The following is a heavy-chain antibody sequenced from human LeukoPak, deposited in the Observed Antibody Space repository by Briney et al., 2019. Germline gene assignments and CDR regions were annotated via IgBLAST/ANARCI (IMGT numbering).Heavy chain of an antibody. CDR1: GFTFSDYY. J-gene: IGHJ4*02. CDR3: AREQSYSEEIVVVNPPFDY. V-gene: IGHV3-11*04. CDR2: ISSSGSTI. Sequence: GGSLRLSCAASGFTFSDYYMSWIRQAPGKGLEWVSYISSSGSTIYFADSVKGRFTISRDNAKNSLYLQMNSLRAEDTALYYCAREQSYSEEIVVVNPPFDYWGQGTLVTVSS. D-gene: IGHD2-21*01.